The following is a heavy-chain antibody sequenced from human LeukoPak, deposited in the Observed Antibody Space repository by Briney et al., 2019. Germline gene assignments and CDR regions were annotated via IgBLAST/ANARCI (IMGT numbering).Heavy chain of an antibody. D-gene: IGHD2-2*01. Sequence: ASVKVSCKASGYTFTSYGISWVRQAPGQGLEWMGWISAYNGNTNYAQKLQGRVTMTTDTSTSTAYVELRSLRSDDTAVYYCARVTSDCSSTSCFADQRRPYPYYYYYGMDVWGQGTTVTVSS. J-gene: IGHJ6*02. CDR2: ISAYNGNT. V-gene: IGHV1-18*01. CDR3: ARVTSDCSSTSCFADQRRPYPYYYYYGMDV. CDR1: GYTFTSYG.